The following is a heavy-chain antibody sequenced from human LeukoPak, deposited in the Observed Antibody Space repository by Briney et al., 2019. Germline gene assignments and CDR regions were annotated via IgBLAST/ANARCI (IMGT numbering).Heavy chain of an antibody. D-gene: IGHD5-24*01. V-gene: IGHV3-11*06. J-gene: IGHJ4*02. CDR3: TRVGYIDEGIDH. Sequence: GGSLRLSCAASGFTFSDYYMSWIRQAPGKGLAWVSYISNSDSYTNYADSVRGRFTISRDNAKNSLYLQMNSLRAEDTAIYYCTRVGYIDEGIDHWGQGTLVTVSS. CDR2: ISNSDSYT. CDR1: GFTFSDYY.